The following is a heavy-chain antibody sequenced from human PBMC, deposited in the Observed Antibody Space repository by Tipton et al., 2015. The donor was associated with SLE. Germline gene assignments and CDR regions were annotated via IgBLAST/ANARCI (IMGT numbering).Heavy chain of an antibody. V-gene: IGHV4-59*08. CDR2: IYYRGYT. CDR3: ARLSYYDSTGYFDY. CDR1: GGSFSSYY. D-gene: IGHD3-22*01. Sequence: TLSLTCAVYGGSFSSYYWSWIRQPPGKGLEWIAYIYYRGYTNYNPSLQSRVSISVDTSKNQFSLRLTSVTAADTAICYCARLSYYDSTGYFDYWGQGSRVTVSS. J-gene: IGHJ4*02.